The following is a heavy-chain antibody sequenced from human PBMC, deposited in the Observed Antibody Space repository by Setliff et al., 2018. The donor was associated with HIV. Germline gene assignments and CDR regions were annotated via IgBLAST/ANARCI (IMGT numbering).Heavy chain of an antibody. D-gene: IGHD3-3*01. J-gene: IGHJ6*02. CDR2: IYYSGST. Sequence: NPSETLSLTCTVSGDSVSSRSYYWSWIRQPPGKGLEWIGYIYYSGSTNYNPSLKSRVTISVDTSKNHFSLTLRSVTAADTAVYYFARIFGDQGYYYGMDVWGQGTTVTVSS. CDR1: GDSVSSRSYY. CDR3: ARIFGDQGYYYGMDV. V-gene: IGHV4-61*03.